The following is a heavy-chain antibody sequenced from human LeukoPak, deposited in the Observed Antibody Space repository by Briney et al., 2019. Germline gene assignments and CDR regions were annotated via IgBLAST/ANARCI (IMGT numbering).Heavy chain of an antibody. CDR1: GGSISSYY. J-gene: IGHJ4*02. Sequence: PSETLSLTCTVSGGSISSYYWSWIRQPPGKGLEWIGYIYYSGSTYYNPSLKSRVTISVDRSKNQFSLKLSSVTAADTAVYYCARLGDSTVPWGQGTLVTVSS. V-gene: IGHV4-59*12. CDR2: IYYSGST. CDR3: ARLGDSTVP. D-gene: IGHD4-17*01.